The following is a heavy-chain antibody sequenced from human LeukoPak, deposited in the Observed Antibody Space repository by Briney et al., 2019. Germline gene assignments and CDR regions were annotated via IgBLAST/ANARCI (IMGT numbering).Heavy chain of an antibody. CDR1: GGSISSYY. CDR2: IYTSGST. J-gene: IGHJ6*03. Sequence: SETLSLTCTVSGGSISSYYWSWIRQPPGKGLGWIGYIYTSGSTNYNPSLKSRVTISVDTSKNRFSLKLSSVTAADTAVYYCAKGGYYYYYYMDVWGKGTTVTVSS. V-gene: IGHV4-4*09. CDR3: AKGGYYYYYYMDV. D-gene: IGHD1-26*01.